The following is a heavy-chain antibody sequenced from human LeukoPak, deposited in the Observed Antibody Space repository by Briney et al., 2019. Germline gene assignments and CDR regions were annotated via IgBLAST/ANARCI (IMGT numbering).Heavy chain of an antibody. V-gene: IGHV4-34*01. Sequence: SETLSLTCAVYGGSFSGYYWSWIRQPPGKGLEWIGEINHTGSTNYNPSLKSRVTISVDTSKNQFSLKLSSVTAADTAVYYCAREGSPRYYYGSGSSPLPIWGQGTMVTVSS. J-gene: IGHJ3*02. CDR3: AREGSPRYYYGSGSSPLPI. CDR2: INHTGST. D-gene: IGHD3-10*01. CDR1: GGSFSGYY.